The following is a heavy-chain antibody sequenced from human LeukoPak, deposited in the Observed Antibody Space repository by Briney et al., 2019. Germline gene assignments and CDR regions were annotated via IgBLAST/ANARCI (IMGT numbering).Heavy chain of an antibody. CDR3: ASTERYSSGWYPADFDY. J-gene: IGHJ4*02. CDR1: GFTFSSYS. D-gene: IGHD6-19*01. Sequence: GGSLRLSCAASGFTFSSYSMNWVRQAPGKGLEWVSYISSSSSTIYYADFVKGRFTISRDNAKNSLYLQMNSLRAEDTAVYYCASTERYSSGWYPADFDYWGQGTLVTVSS. CDR2: ISSSSSTI. V-gene: IGHV3-48*04.